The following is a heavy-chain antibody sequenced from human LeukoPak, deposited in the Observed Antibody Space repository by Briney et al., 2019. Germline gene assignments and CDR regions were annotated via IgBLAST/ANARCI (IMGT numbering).Heavy chain of an antibody. V-gene: IGHV6-1*01. CDR1: GDSVSSKNGA. CDR3: ARDFGTTGWHTFDY. CDR2: TYYRSKWYN. J-gene: IGHJ4*02. Sequence: SQTLSLTCVVSGDSVSSKNGAWNWIRQSPSRGLEWLGRTYYRSKWYNDYAESMEGRMTISQDPPKNQYSLHLNSVTPDDTAVYYCARDFGTTGWHTFDYWGQGTLVTVSS. D-gene: IGHD6-19*01.